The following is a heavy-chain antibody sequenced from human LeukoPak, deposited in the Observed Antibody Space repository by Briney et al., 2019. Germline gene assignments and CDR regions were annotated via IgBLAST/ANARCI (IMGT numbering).Heavy chain of an antibody. V-gene: IGHV4-39*01. D-gene: IGHD3-10*01. CDR3: ARHPVYGSGSYHYFDY. Sequence: SETLSLTCTVSGGSNSSSSYYWGWIRQPPGKGLEWIGSIYYSGSTYYNPSLKSRVTISVDTSKNQFSLKLSSVTAADTAVYYCARHPVYGSGSYHYFDYWGQGTLVTVSS. J-gene: IGHJ4*02. CDR1: GGSNSSSSYY. CDR2: IYYSGST.